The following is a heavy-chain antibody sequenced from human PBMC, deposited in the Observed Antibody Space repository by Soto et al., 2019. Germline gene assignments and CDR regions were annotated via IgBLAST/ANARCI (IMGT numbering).Heavy chain of an antibody. Sequence: QVQLVQSGAEAKKPGASVKVSCKASGYTFTSYDINWVRQATGQGLEWMGWMNPNSGNTGYAQKFQGRVTMTRNTSISTAYMELSSLRSEATAVYYCARGITIFGVVPGWGPGTLVTVSS. D-gene: IGHD3-3*01. CDR1: GYTFTSYD. V-gene: IGHV1-8*01. CDR2: MNPNSGNT. CDR3: ARGITIFGVVPG. J-gene: IGHJ4*02.